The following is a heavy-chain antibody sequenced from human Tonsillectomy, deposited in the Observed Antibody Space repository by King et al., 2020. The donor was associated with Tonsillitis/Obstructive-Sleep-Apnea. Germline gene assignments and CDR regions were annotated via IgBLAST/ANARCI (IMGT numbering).Heavy chain of an antibody. D-gene: IGHD3-16*02. CDR1: GFTFSSYS. J-gene: IGHJ4*02. V-gene: IGHV3-21*01. CDR3: ARSRRVITVGGVIAWGAFDY. CDR2: ISSSSSYI. Sequence: VQLVESGGGLVKPGGSLRLSCAASGFTFSSYSMNWVRQAPGKGLEWVSSISSSSSYIYYADSVKGRFTISRDNAKNSLYLQMNSLRAEDTAGYYWARSRRVITVGGVIAWGAFDYWGQGTLVTVSS.